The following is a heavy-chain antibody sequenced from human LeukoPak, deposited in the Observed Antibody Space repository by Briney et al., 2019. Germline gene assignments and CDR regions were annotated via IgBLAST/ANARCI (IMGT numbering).Heavy chain of an antibody. CDR1: GFTFRSYE. V-gene: IGHV3-21*01. CDR2: ISSSSSYI. Sequence: PGGSLRLSCAASGFTFRSYEMNWVRQAPGKGLEWVSSISSSSSYIYYADSVKGRFTISRDNAKNSLYLQMNSLRAEDTAVYYCARDLRFLEWSSFDYWGQGTLVTVSS. D-gene: IGHD3-3*01. CDR3: ARDLRFLEWSSFDY. J-gene: IGHJ4*02.